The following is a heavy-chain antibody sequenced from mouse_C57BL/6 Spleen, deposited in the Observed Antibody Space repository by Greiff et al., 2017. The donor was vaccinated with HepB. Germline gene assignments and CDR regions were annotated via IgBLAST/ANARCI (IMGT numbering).Heavy chain of an antibody. V-gene: IGHV2-5*01. CDR1: GFSLTSYG. CDR2: IWRGGST. Sequence: QVHVKQSGPGLVQPSQILSITCTVSGFSLTSYGVHWVRQSPGKGLEWLGVIWRGGSTDYNAAFMSRLSITKDNSKSQVFFKMNSLQADDTAIYYCAKKVYDGYYSWFAYWGQGTLVTVSA. CDR3: AKKVYDGYYSWFAY. D-gene: IGHD2-3*01. J-gene: IGHJ3*01.